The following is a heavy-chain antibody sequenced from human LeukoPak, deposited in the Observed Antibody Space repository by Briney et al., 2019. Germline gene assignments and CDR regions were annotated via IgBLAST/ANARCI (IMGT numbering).Heavy chain of an antibody. CDR1: GFTVRTNY. V-gene: IGHV3-66*01. CDR3: ASLRGGY. Sequence: RGSMRLSSAASGFTVRTNYMSWVSQAQGKRLEWLSVIYSGDSTYYAASVKGRFTISRDNSKNTVYLQMNSLRAEDTAVYYCASLRGGYWGQGALVTVSS. D-gene: IGHD3-10*01. J-gene: IGHJ4*02. CDR2: IYSGDST.